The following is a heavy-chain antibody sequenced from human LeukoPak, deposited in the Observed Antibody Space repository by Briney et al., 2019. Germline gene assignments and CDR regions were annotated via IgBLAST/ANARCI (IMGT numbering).Heavy chain of an antibody. Sequence: PGGSLRLSCAASGFTFSSYSMNWVRQAPGKGPEWVSGISGSGDTTYYTDSVKGRFTISRDNSKNMLYLQMNSLRAEDTAVYYCANRDAAAAGKRGMDVWGKGTTVTISS. V-gene: IGHV3-23*01. J-gene: IGHJ6*03. D-gene: IGHD6-13*01. CDR3: ANRDAAAAGKRGMDV. CDR1: GFTFSSYS. CDR2: ISGSGDTT.